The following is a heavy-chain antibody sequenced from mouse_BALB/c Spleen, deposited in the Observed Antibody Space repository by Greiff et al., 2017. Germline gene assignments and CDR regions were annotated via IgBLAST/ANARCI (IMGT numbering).Heavy chain of an antibody. D-gene: IGHD1-1*01. Sequence: QVQLQQSGAELAKPGASVKMSCKASGYTFTSYWMHWVKQRPGQGLEWIGYINPSTGYTEYNQKFKDKATLTADKSSSTAYMQLSSLTSEDSAVYYCARSNYGSSSFAYWGQGTLVTVSA. CDR1: GYTFTSYW. CDR3: ARSNYGSSSFAY. CDR2: INPSTGYT. J-gene: IGHJ3*01. V-gene: IGHV1-7*01.